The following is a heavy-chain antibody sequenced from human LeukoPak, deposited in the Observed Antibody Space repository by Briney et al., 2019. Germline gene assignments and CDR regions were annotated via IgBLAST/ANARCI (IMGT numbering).Heavy chain of an antibody. CDR2: INPNTGDT. V-gene: IGHV1-2*02. Sequence: ASVKVSCKASGYPFTGYYMHWVRQAPGQGLEWMGWINPNTGDTNYAQKFQGRVTMTRDTSISTAYMELSRLRSDDTAVYYCARVGYGEFDYWGQGTLVTVSS. D-gene: IGHD1-1*01. J-gene: IGHJ4*02. CDR3: ARVGYGEFDY. CDR1: GYPFTGYY.